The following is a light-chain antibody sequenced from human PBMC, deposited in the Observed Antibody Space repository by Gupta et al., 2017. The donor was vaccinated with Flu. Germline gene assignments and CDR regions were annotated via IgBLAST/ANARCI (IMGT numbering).Light chain of an antibody. J-gene: IGKJ2*03. Sequence: DTQMIQSPSTLSAFVGDRVTITCRASQSVSSWLAWYQQKLGKAPKLLIYRASSLQSGVPSRFSGSGSGTEFTLTISSLQPDDFATYYCQHYNGFSGSFGQGTKLEIK. CDR3: QHYNGFSGS. V-gene: IGKV1-5*03. CDR1: QSVSSW. CDR2: RAS.